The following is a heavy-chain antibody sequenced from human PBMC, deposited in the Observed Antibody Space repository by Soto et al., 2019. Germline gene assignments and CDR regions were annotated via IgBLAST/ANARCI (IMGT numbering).Heavy chain of an antibody. Sequence: ASVKVSCKASGYTFTSYGISWVRQAPGQGLEWMGWISAYNGNTNYAQKLQGRVTMTTDTSTSTAYMELRSLRSDDTAVYYCARDDHFDTYYYDSSGYIDPWGQGTLVIVPQ. D-gene: IGHD3-22*01. CDR3: ARDDHFDTYYYDSSGYIDP. CDR1: GYTFTSYG. V-gene: IGHV1-18*01. J-gene: IGHJ5*02. CDR2: ISAYNGNT.